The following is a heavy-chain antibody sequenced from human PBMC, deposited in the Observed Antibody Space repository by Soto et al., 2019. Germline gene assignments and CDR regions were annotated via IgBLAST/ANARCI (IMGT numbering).Heavy chain of an antibody. CDR1: GYSFTDYH. J-gene: IGHJ6*02. CDR2: INPKSGGT. D-gene: IGHD2-8*01. CDR3: ARGHSTDCSNGVCSFFYNPEMDV. Sequence: QVQLVQSGAEVKKPGASVRVSCKASGYSFTDYHIHWVRQAPGQGLEWLGRINPKSGGTSTAQKFQGWVTIARDRSIRTVYMELTRLRSDDTAVYFCARGHSTDCSNGVCSFFYNPEMDVWGQGTTVTVSS. V-gene: IGHV1-2*04.